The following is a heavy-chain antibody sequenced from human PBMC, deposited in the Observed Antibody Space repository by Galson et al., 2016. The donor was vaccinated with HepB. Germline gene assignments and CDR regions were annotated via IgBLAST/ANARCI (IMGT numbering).Heavy chain of an antibody. CDR1: GFTFSSYG. CDR3: AKSIDSGGFYFERGADY. Sequence: SLRLSCAASGFTFSSYGMHWVRQAPGKGLEWVAVIWYDGGKKYYADSVKGRFAISRDNSKNTLYLQMNSLSAEDTAVYYCAKSIDSGGFYFERGADYWGQGTLVTVSS. D-gene: IGHD3-22*01. V-gene: IGHV3-33*06. CDR2: IWYDGGKK. J-gene: IGHJ4*02.